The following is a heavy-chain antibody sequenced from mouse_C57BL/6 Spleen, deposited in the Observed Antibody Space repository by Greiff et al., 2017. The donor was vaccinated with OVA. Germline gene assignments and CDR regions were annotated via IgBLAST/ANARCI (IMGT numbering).Heavy chain of an antibody. CDR3: ARGGSNGGDY. J-gene: IGHJ4*01. V-gene: IGHV1-61*01. Sequence: QVQLQQPGAELVRPGSSVKLSCKASGYTFTSYWMDWVKQRPGQGLEWIGNIYPSDSETHYNQKFKDKATLTVDKSSSTAYMQLSSLTSEDSAGYYCARGGSNGGDYWGQGTSVTVSS. CDR1: GYTFTSYW. D-gene: IGHD1-1*01. CDR2: IYPSDSET.